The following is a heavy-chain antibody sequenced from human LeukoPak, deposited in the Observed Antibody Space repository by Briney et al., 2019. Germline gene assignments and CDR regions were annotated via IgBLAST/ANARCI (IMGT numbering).Heavy chain of an antibody. Sequence: GGSLRLSCAASGFPFNAYWMTWVRQAPGKGLEWVANIRQDEDTKYYVDSVKGRFTISRDNAMNSLYLQMNSLRAEDTAIYYCARSLPYGTTWYGRSDFWGQGTLVTVSS. CDR1: GFPFNAYW. J-gene: IGHJ4*02. D-gene: IGHD6-13*01. V-gene: IGHV3-7*03. CDR2: IRQDEDTK. CDR3: ARSLPYGTTWYGRSDF.